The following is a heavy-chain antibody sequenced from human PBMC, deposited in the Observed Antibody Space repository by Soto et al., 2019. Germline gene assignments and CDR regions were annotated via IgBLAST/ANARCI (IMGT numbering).Heavy chain of an antibody. V-gene: IGHV4-39*01. J-gene: IGHJ4*02. CDR1: GDSINSDKYY. Sequence: QLQLQESGPGLVKPSETLSLTCSVSGDSINSDKYYWGWIRQPPGKGLEWIGSIYYSGNTYYNPSLKTRVTISLDNSKSQFSLKLTSVTAADSAVYFCARLEGLATISYSFDFWGQGALVTVSS. CDR2: IYYSGNT. CDR3: ARLEGLATISYSFDF. D-gene: IGHD3-9*01.